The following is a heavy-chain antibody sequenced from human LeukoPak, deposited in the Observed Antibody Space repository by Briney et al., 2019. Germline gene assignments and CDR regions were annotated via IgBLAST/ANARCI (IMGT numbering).Heavy chain of an antibody. Sequence: PRGSLRLSCAASGITFSSYAMNWVRQAPGKGLEWVSGISGSGDNTYYADSVKGRLTISRDNSKNTLYLQMNSLRVEDTAAYYCAKDLRYFQHWGQGTLVTVSS. V-gene: IGHV3-23*01. CDR3: AKDLRYFQH. CDR2: ISGSGDNT. J-gene: IGHJ1*01. CDR1: GITFSSYA.